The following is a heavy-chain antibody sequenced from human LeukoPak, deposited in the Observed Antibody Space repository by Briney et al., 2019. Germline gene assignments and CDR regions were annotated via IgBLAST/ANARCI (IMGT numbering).Heavy chain of an antibody. CDR1: GFPLSSYS. D-gene: IGHD2-15*01. Sequence: GGSLRLSCAASGFPLSSYSISWVRQAPGKGLEWVSYISSSGSAIYYVDSVKGRFTVSRDNAKNSLFLQMNSPRAEETAVYYCARVKGSYFDYWGQGALVTVSS. CDR3: ARVKGSYFDY. CDR2: ISSSGSAI. V-gene: IGHV3-48*01. J-gene: IGHJ4*02.